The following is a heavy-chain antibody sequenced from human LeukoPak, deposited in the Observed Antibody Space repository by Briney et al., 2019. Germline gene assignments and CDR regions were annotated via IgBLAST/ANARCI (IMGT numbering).Heavy chain of an antibody. CDR2: INPNSGGT. Sequence: ASVTVSCKTSGYTFTDYYIPWVRQAPGEGLEWMGWINPNSGGTDYEQKFQGRVALTRDSSISTAYMELSSLTSDDTAVYYCTRVERRAAAHACNWFDPWGKGTLVTVSS. J-gene: IGHJ5*02. CDR1: GYTFTDYY. CDR3: TRVERRAAAHACNWFDP. D-gene: IGHD6-13*01. V-gene: IGHV1-2*02.